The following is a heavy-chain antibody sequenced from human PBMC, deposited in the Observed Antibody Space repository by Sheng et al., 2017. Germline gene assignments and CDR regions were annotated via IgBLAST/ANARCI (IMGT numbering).Heavy chain of an antibody. V-gene: IGHV3-30*01. Sequence: QVQLVESGGGVVQPGRSLRLSCAASGFTFSSYAMHWVRQAPGKGLEWVAVISYDGSNKYYADSVKGRFTISRDNSKNTLYLQMNSLRAEDTAVYYCASLAAAYGYWGQGTLVTV. CDR2: ISYDGSNK. CDR1: GFTFSSYA. CDR3: ASLAAAYGY. J-gene: IGHJ4*02. D-gene: IGHD6-13*01.